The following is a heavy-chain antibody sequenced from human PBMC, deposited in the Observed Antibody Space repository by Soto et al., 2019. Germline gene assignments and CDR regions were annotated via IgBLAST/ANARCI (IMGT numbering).Heavy chain of an antibody. D-gene: IGHD2-15*01. CDR1: GFTFSSYW. J-gene: IGHJ4*02. Sequence: GGSLRLSCAASGFTFSSYWMHWVRQAPGKGLVWVSRINSDGSSTSYADSVKGRFTISRDNAKNTLYLQMNSLRAEDTAVYYCARGVGYCSGGSCYREDAYYFDYWGQGTLVTVSS. CDR3: ARGVGYCSGGSCYREDAYYFDY. V-gene: IGHV3-74*01. CDR2: INSDGSST.